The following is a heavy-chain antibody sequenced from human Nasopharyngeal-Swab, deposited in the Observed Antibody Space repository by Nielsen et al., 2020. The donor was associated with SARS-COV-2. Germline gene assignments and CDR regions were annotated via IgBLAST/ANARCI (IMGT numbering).Heavy chain of an antibody. D-gene: IGHD6-13*01. CDR1: GFTFSSYA. CDR2: ISYDGSKK. Sequence: GESLKISCAASGFTFSSYAMHWVRQDPGKGLEWVAVISYDGSKKYYADSVKGRFTISRDNSKNTLYLQMNSLRAEDTAVYYCARDQGSSWYTYYYYYGMDVWGQGTTVTVSS. J-gene: IGHJ6*02. CDR3: ARDQGSSWYTYYYYYGMDV. V-gene: IGHV3-30-3*01.